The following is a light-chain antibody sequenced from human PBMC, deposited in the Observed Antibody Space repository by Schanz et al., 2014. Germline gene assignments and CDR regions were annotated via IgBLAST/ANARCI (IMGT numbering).Light chain of an antibody. J-gene: IGLJ3*02. CDR2: GNS. CDR3: AAWDDSLQAL. V-gene: IGLV1-40*01. Sequence: QSVLTQPPSVSGAPGQRVTISCTGSSSNIGAGYDVHWYQQLPGTAPKLLIYGNSNRPSGVPDRFSGSKSGTSASLAISGLQSEDEAGYYCAAWDDSLQALFGGGTKVTVL. CDR1: SSNIGAGYD.